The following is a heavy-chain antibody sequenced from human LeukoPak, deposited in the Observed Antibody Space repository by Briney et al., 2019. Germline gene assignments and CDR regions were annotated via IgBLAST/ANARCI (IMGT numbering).Heavy chain of an antibody. D-gene: IGHD3-10*01. Sequence: GASVKVSCKASGYIFTNYYIHWVRQAPGQGLEWMGIINPGGGSTNYAQKFQGRVTMTRDTSTSTVYMELSSLRSEDTAVYYCARYFGKYYLHKGCSFDIWGQGTMLTVSS. CDR2: INPGGGST. J-gene: IGHJ3*02. CDR3: ARYFGKYYLHKGCSFDI. V-gene: IGHV1-46*01. CDR1: GYIFTNYY.